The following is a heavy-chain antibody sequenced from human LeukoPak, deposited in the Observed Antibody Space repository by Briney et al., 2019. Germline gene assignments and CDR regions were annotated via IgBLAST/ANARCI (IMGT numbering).Heavy chain of an antibody. D-gene: IGHD3-22*01. J-gene: IGHJ6*02. Sequence: SVKVSCKASGGTFSSYAISWVRQAPGQGLEWKGRIIPILGIANYAQKFQGRVTITANKSTSTAYMELSSLRSEDTAVYYCASLRYDSSGYQMKYYYYGMDVWGQGTTVTVSS. CDR1: GGTFSSYA. V-gene: IGHV1-69*04. CDR2: IIPILGIA. CDR3: ASLRYDSSGYQMKYYYYGMDV.